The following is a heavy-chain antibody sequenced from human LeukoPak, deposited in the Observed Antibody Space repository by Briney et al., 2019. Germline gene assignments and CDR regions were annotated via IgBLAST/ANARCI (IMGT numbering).Heavy chain of an antibody. Sequence: PGGSLRLSCAASGFTFSNAWMNWVRQAPGKGLEWVGRIKSKTDGGTTDYAAPVKGRFTISRDDSKSTLYLQMNSLKTEDTAVYYCTTDEKIFGVVISYFDYWGQGTLVTVSS. CDR2: IKSKTDGGTT. V-gene: IGHV3-15*07. J-gene: IGHJ4*02. CDR1: GFTFSNAW. D-gene: IGHD3-3*01. CDR3: TTDEKIFGVVISYFDY.